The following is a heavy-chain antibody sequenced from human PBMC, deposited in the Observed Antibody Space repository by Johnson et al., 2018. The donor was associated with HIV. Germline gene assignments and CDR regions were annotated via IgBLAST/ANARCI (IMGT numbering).Heavy chain of an antibody. V-gene: IGHV3-66*01. CDR1: GFTVSSNY. CDR3: ARASDAFDI. J-gene: IGHJ3*02. CDR2: VYSGGNT. Sequence: VQLVESGGGLVQPGGSLRLSCAASGFTVSSNYMSWVRQAPGKGLELVSIVYSGGNTYYADSVKGRFTISRDNSKNTLYLQMNSLRAEDTAVYYCARASDAFDIWGQGTMVTVSS.